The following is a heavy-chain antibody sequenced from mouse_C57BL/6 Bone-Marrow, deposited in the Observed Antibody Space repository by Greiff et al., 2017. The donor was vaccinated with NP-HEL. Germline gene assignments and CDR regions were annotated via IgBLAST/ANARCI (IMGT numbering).Heavy chain of an antibody. D-gene: IGHD2-2*01. CDR1: GFNIKDYY. V-gene: IGHV14-2*01. CDR3: AVLLWLPYYAMDY. J-gene: IGHJ4*01. CDR2: IDPEDGET. Sequence: EVKLMESGAELVKPGASVKLSCTASGFNIKDYYMHWVKQRTEQGLEWIGRIDPEDGETKYAPKFQGKATITADTSSNTAYLQLSSLTSEDTAVYYCAVLLWLPYYAMDYWGQGTSVTVSS.